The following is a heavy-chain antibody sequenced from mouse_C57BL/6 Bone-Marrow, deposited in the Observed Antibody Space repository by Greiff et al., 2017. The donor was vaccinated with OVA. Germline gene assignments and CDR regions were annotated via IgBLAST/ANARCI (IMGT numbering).Heavy chain of an antibody. D-gene: IGHD1-1*01. CDR1: GYTFTDYY. CDR2: INPYNGGT. Sequence: EVKLQESGPVLVKPGASVKMSCKASGYTFTDYYMNWVKQSHGKSLEWIGVINPYNGGTSYDQKFKGKATLTVDKSSSTAYMELNSLTSEDSAVYYCARRYYGSSYVGFAYWGQGTLVTVSA. V-gene: IGHV1-19*01. J-gene: IGHJ3*01. CDR3: ARRYYGSSYVGFAY.